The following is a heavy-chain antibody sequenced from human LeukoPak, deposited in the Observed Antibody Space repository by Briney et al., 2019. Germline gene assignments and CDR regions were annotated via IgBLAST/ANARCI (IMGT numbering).Heavy chain of an antibody. Sequence: GGSLRLSCAASLFTFNNYAMNWVRQAPGKGLEWISSISSSDVNTYNADTVKGRFTISRDNSESTLYLQMNSLRVEDTAVYYCAKSYTYGWASYYNHYDYWGQGALVTVSS. J-gene: IGHJ4*02. CDR3: AKSYTYGWASYYNHYDY. CDR2: ISSSDVNT. V-gene: IGHV3-23*01. D-gene: IGHD3-10*01. CDR1: LFTFNNYA.